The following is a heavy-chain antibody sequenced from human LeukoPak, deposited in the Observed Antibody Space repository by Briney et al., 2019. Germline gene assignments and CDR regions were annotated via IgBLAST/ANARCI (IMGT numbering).Heavy chain of an antibody. Sequence: ASVKVSCKASGSTFTRYYIHWVRQAPGQGLDWMGMINPSSGSTRFAQMFQDRVTMTRDTSTSTVYMELSSLRSEDTAVYYCARVLNTLGYDSSPDVWGQGTMVTVSS. CDR2: INPSSGST. V-gene: IGHV1-46*01. CDR3: ARVLNTLGYDSSPDV. CDR1: GSTFTRYY. J-gene: IGHJ3*01. D-gene: IGHD3-22*01.